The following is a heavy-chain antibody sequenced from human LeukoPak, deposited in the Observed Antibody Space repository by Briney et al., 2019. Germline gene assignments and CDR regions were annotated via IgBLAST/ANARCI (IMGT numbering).Heavy chain of an antibody. D-gene: IGHD6-19*01. J-gene: IGHJ4*02. CDR2: IYYSGST. CDR1: GGSIHGYY. Sequence: SETLSLTCTVSGGSIHGYYWNWVRQPPGKGLEWIGFIYYSGSTQYNPSLKSRATILVDTSNNQFSLMLSSVTAADTAVHYCARHLRPGVAGFDYWGQGALVTVSS. CDR3: ARHLRPGVAGFDY. V-gene: IGHV4-59*08.